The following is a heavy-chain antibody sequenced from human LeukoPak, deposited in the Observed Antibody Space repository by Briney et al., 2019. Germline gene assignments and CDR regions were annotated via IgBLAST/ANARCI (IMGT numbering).Heavy chain of an antibody. CDR2: MNPNSGNT. J-gene: IGHJ4*02. CDR1: GYTFTSYD. D-gene: IGHD5-24*01. Sequence: ASVKVSCKASGYTFTSYDINWVRQTTGQGLEWTGWMNPNSGNTGYAQRFQGRVTMTRATSISTAYMELISLTSEDTAVYYCARARDGYDWGQGTLVTVSS. V-gene: IGHV1-8*01. CDR3: ARARDGYD.